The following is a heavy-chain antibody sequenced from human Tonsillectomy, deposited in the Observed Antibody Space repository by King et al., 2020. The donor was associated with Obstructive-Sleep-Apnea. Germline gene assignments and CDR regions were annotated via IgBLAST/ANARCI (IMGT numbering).Heavy chain of an antibody. CDR1: GGSISSGGYY. V-gene: IGHV4-31*03. J-gene: IGHJ5*02. CDR2: IYYSGST. D-gene: IGHD2-15*01. Sequence: QLQESGPGLVKPSQTLSLTCTVSGGSISSGGYYWSWIRQHPGQGLEWIGYIYYSGSTYYNPSLKSRVTMSVDTSKNQFSLKLSSVTAADTAVYYCARSYCSGGSCYSVRYNWFDPWGQGTLVTVSS. CDR3: ARSYCSGGSCYSVRYNWFDP.